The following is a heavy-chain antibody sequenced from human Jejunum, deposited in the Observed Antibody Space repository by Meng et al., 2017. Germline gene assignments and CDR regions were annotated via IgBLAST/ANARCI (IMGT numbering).Heavy chain of an antibody. Sequence: QESVPGLVNPSHTLSLPCTVSGGPLRTGAYYWSWIRQHPGKGLEWIGYIYYTGSTFYNPSLKSRVSISLETSKDQFSLKVTSVTAADTAFYYCARLGITETIGGFDPWGQGILVTVSS. V-gene: IGHV4-31*03. CDR2: IYYTGST. CDR3: ARLGITETIGGFDP. J-gene: IGHJ5*02. D-gene: IGHD1-7*01. CDR1: GGPLRTGAYY.